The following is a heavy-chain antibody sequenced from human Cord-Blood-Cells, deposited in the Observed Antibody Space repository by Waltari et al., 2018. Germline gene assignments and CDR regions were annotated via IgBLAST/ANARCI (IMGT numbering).Heavy chain of an antibody. Sequence: QVQLVQTEAEAKKPGASVKVSCKASGYTVTGYYIHWVRQAPGQGLEWMGWINPNSGGTNYAQKFQGRVTMTRDTSISTAYMELSRLRSDDTAVYYCARDPGDGDAFDIWGQGTMVTVSS. CDR1: GYTVTGYY. V-gene: IGHV1-2*02. CDR3: ARDPGDGDAFDI. D-gene: IGHD3-10*01. J-gene: IGHJ3*02. CDR2: INPNSGGT.